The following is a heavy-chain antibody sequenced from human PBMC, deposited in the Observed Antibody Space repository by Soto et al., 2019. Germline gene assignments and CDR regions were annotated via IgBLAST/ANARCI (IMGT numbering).Heavy chain of an antibody. CDR1: GXTFTKAW. J-gene: IGHJ5*02. V-gene: IGHV3-15*01. Sequence: LRLSCAASGXTFTKAWMSWVRQAPGKGLEWVGRIKSKTDGGTTDYAAPVKGRFTISRDDSKNTLYLQMNSLKTEDTAVYYCTTEGPGYCSGWYDHWGQGTLVTVSS. CDR3: TTEGPGYCSGWYDH. CDR2: IKSKTDGGTT. D-gene: IGHD2-15*01.